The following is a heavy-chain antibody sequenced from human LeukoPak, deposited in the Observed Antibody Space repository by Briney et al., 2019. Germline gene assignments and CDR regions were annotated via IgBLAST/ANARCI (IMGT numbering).Heavy chain of an antibody. J-gene: IGHJ4*02. CDR3: ARGAAGGYSPSVEFDY. Sequence: ASVKVSCKASGYTFSNYGFSWVRQAPGQGLEWMGWIRAYNGDTKYAQKFQGRVTMTTDTSTTTAYMELRSLGSDDTAVYYCARGAAGGYSPSVEFDYWGQGTLVTVSS. CDR2: IRAYNGDT. V-gene: IGHV1-18*01. CDR1: GYTFSNYG. D-gene: IGHD5-12*01.